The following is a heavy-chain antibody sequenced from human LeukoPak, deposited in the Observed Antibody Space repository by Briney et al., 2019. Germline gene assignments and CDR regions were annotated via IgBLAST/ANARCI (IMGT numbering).Heavy chain of an antibody. V-gene: IGHV4-4*07. CDR2: IYNSGNT. D-gene: IGHD5-18*01. J-gene: IGHJ4*02. Sequence: PSETLSLTCTVSGGSITSYYWSWIRQPAGKGLEWIGRIYNSGNTNYNPSLNSRVTMSVDTSKNRFSLKLSSVTAADTAVYYCARGHVDASMASFDYWGRGTLVTVSS. CDR3: ARGHVDASMASFDY. CDR1: GGSITSYY.